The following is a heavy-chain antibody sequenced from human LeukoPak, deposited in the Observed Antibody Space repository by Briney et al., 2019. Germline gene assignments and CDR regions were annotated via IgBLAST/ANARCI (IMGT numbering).Heavy chain of an antibody. D-gene: IGHD3-22*01. J-gene: IGHJ2*01. V-gene: IGHV3-21*01. CDR3: ARRYYYDSSGYTDWYFDL. CDR2: ISSSSSYI. CDR1: GFTFSSYS. Sequence: GGSLRLSCAASGFTFSSYSMNWVRQAPGKGLGWVSSISSSSSYIYYADSVKGRFTISRDNAKNSLYLQMNSLRAEDTAVYYCARRYYYDSSGYTDWYFDLWGRGTLVTVSS.